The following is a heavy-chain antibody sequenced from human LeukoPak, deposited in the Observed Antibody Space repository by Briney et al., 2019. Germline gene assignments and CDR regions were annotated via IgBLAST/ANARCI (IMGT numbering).Heavy chain of an antibody. CDR3: ARSGGYCVGTTCYSLFDWFDP. CDR2: INPDSGGT. D-gene: IGHD2-15*01. J-gene: IGHJ5*02. CDR1: GYTFTGYY. Sequence: ASVKVSCKASGYTFTGYYMHWVRQAPGQGLDWLGSINPDSGGTDYAQKFQGRVTMTRDTSISTAYMELSRLTSDDTAVYYCARSGGYCVGTTCYSLFDWFDPWGQAALVTVSS. V-gene: IGHV1-2*02.